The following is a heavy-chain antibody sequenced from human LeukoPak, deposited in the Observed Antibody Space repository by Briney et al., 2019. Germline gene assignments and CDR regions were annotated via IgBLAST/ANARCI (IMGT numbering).Heavy chain of an antibody. CDR2: IYYSGST. J-gene: IGHJ5*02. V-gene: IGHV4-59*01. D-gene: IGHD1-26*01. CDR3: ARDVGIVGASSWFDP. Sequence: PSETLSLPCTVSGGSISSYYWSWIRQPPGKGLEWIGYIYYSGSTNYNPSLKSRVTISVDTSKNQFSLKLSSVTAADTAVYYCARDVGIVGASSWFDPWGQGTLVTVSS. CDR1: GGSISSYY.